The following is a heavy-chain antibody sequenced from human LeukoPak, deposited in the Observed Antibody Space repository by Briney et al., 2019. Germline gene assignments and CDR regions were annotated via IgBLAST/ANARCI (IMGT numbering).Heavy chain of an antibody. CDR1: GFTFSSYA. Sequence: PGGSLRLSCAASGFTFSSYAMSWVRQAPGKGLEWLANIRQDGSETYYVDSVKGRFTISRDNAKNSLYLQMNSLRAEDTAMYYCARGPRGYSYGPGGGYWGQGTLVTVSS. J-gene: IGHJ4*02. CDR3: ARGPRGYSYGPGGGY. D-gene: IGHD5-18*01. V-gene: IGHV3-7*01. CDR2: IRQDGSET.